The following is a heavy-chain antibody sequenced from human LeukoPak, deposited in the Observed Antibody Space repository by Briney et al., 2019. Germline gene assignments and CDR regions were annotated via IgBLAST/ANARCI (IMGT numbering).Heavy chain of an antibody. J-gene: IGHJ4*02. CDR1: GFSFSSHW. CDR2: ISDDGSYT. D-gene: IGHD2-21*01. CDR3: ASFGISWRSSY. V-gene: IGHV3-74*01. Sequence: GGSLRLSCAASGFSFSSHWVHWVRRAPGKGLVWVSRISDDGSYTSNVDSVKGRFTISRDNVNNMLYLHMNSLRAEDTAVYYCASFGISWRSSYWGQGTLVTVSS.